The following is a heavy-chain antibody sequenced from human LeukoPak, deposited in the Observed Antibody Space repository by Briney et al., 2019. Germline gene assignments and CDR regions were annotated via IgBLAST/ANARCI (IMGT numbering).Heavy chain of an antibody. CDR2: IIPIFGTA. D-gene: IGHD6-19*01. J-gene: IGHJ1*01. CDR1: GGTFSSYA. CDR3: ARDTQDSSGWYVSAEYFQH. Sequence: SVKVSCKASGGTFSSYAISWVRQAPGQGLEWMGRIIPIFGTANYAQKFQGRVTITTHESTSTAYMELSSLRSEDTAVYYSARDTQDSSGWYVSAEYFQHWGQGTLVTVSS. V-gene: IGHV1-69*05.